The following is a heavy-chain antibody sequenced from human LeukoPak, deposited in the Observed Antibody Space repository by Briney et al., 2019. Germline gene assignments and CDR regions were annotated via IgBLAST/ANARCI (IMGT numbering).Heavy chain of an antibody. V-gene: IGHV3-33*01. D-gene: IGHD3-10*01. CDR2: IWYDGSNK. CDR1: GFTFSSYG. CDR3: ARGSSTYYYGSGSYPY. J-gene: IGHJ4*02. Sequence: GRSLRLSCAASGFTFSSYGMHWVSQDPGKGLEWVAVIWYDGSNKYYAGSVKGRFTISRDNSKNTLYLQMNSLRAEDTAVYYCARGSSTYYYGSGSYPYWGQGTLVTVSS.